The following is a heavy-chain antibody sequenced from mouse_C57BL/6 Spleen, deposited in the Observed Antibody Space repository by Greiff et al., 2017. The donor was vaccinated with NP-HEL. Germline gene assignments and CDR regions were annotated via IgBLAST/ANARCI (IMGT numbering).Heavy chain of an antibody. CDR2: ISDGGSYT. V-gene: IGHV5-4*01. CDR3: ARDPLPYYGSSPYWYFDV. Sequence: EVQGVESGGGLVKPGGSLKLSCAASGFTFSSYAMSWVRQTPEKRLEWVATISDGGSYTYYPDNVKGRFTISRDNAKNNLYLQMSHLKSEDTAMYYCARDPLPYYGSSPYWYFDVWGTGTTVTVSS. J-gene: IGHJ1*03. CDR1: GFTFSSYA. D-gene: IGHD1-1*01.